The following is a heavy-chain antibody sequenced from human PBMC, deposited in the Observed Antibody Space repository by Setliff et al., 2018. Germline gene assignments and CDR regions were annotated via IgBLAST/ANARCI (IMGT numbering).Heavy chain of an antibody. J-gene: IGHJ4*02. CDR3: ARDGWFGEFLDY. V-gene: IGHV1-2*02. Sequence: ASVKVSCKASGYTFTGSYIHWVRQAPGQGLEWMGWINPNSGGTNYAQKFQGRVTMTRDTSISTAYVELSRLRSDDTAVYYCARDGWFGEFLDYWGQGTLVTVSS. CDR2: INPNSGGT. CDR1: GYTFTGSY. D-gene: IGHD3-10*01.